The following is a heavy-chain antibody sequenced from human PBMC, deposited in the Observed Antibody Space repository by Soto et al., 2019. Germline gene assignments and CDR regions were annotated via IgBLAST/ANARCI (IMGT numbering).Heavy chain of an antibody. CDR3: ARGFRTRGTTVTTGYYFDY. Sequence: ASVKVSCKASGYTFTSYDINWVRQATGQGLEWMGWMNPNSGNTGYAQKFQGRVTMTRNTSISTAYMELSSLRSEDTAVYYCARGFRTRGTTVTTGYYFDYWGQGTLVTVSS. V-gene: IGHV1-8*01. J-gene: IGHJ4*02. CDR1: GYTFTSYD. CDR2: MNPNSGNT. D-gene: IGHD4-4*01.